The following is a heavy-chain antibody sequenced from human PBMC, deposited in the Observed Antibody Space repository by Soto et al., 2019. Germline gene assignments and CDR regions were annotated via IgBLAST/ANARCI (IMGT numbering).Heavy chain of an antibody. Sequence: SETLSLTCTVSGGSIGNYFWSWIRQPPGSGLDWIGYIYYNGDTRYNPSLESRVTMSVDTSKNQLSLKLTSVTAADTAAYYCARDRYPYAPGRWFDPWGQGTLVTVSS. D-gene: IGHD3-16*01. V-gene: IGHV4-59*01. J-gene: IGHJ5*02. CDR1: GGSIGNYF. CDR2: IYYNGDT. CDR3: ARDRYPYAPGRWFDP.